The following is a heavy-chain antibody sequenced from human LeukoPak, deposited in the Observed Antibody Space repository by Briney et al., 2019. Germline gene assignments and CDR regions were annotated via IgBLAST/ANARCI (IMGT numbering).Heavy chain of an antibody. V-gene: IGHV4-59*08. Sequence: SETLSLTCTVSGGSMSPYHWGWIRQPPGKGLEWTGYIYYSGSTNYNPSLKSRVTISVDTSKNQFPLKLSSVTAADTAIYYCARAVSGRFDYWGQGTLVTVSS. CDR1: GGSMSPYH. D-gene: IGHD6-19*01. J-gene: IGHJ4*02. CDR3: ARAVSGRFDY. CDR2: IYYSGST.